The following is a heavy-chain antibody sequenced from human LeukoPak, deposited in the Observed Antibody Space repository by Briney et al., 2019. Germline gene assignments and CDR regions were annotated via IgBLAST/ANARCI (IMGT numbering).Heavy chain of an antibody. V-gene: IGHV3-48*03. Sequence: TGGSLRLSCAASGFTFSTYEMNWVRQAPGKGLEWVSYISVSGTTEYYADSVKGRFTISRDNAKNSLYLQMNSLRAEDTAIYYCARNYGMDVWGQGTTVTVSS. J-gene: IGHJ6*02. CDR3: ARNYGMDV. CDR1: GFTFSTYE. CDR2: ISVSGTTE.